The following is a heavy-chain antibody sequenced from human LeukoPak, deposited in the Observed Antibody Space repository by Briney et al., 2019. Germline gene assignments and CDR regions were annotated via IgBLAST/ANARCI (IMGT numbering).Heavy chain of an antibody. J-gene: IGHJ6*03. CDR2: MNPNSGNT. Sequence: GASVKVSCKASGYTFTSYDINWVRQAPGQGLEWMGWMNPNSGNTGYAQKFQGRVTMTRNTSISTAYMELSSLRSEDTAVYYCARGGGYYKYYYYYYMDVWGKGTTVTVSS. CDR1: GYTFTSYD. CDR3: ARGGGYYKYYYYYYMDV. D-gene: IGHD3-22*01. V-gene: IGHV1-8*01.